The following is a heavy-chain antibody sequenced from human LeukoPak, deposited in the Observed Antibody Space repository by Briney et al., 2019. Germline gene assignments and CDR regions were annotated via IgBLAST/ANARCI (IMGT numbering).Heavy chain of an antibody. V-gene: IGHV3-9*01. Sequence: GGSLRLSCSASGFIFNDYAMHWVRQVPGKGLEWVSGISWHSGNIAYADSVKGRFTISRDNAKNSLYLEMNSLRAEDTAFYYCAKATDIDHGFWSGYFDAWGQGTLVTVSS. CDR3: AKATDIDHGFWSGYFDA. CDR2: ISWHSGNI. CDR1: GFIFNDYA. J-gene: IGHJ4*02. D-gene: IGHD3-3*01.